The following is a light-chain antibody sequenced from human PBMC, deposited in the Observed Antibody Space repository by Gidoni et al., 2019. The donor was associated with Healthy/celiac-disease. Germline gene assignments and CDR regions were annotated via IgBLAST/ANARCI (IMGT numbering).Light chain of an antibody. CDR3: CSYAGSFWV. J-gene: IGLJ3*02. CDR1: SSDVGGYNY. Sequence: QSALTQPRSVSGSPGQSVTISCTGTSSDVGGYNYVSWYQQHPGKAPKLMIYDVSKRPSGVPDRFSGSKSGNTASLTISGLQAEDEADYYCCSYAGSFWVFGGGTKLTV. CDR2: DVS. V-gene: IGLV2-11*01.